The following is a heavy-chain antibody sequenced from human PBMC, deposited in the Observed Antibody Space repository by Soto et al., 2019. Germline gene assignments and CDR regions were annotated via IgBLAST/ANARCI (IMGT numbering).Heavy chain of an antibody. D-gene: IGHD6-19*01. V-gene: IGHV3-23*01. Sequence: EVQLLESGGGLVQPGGSLRLSCAASGFTFSNYAMNWVRQAPGKGLEWVSVISGSGGSTYYADSVKGRFTISRDNSKNTLYLQMNSLTAEDTAVYYCARRSSGWYFDYWGQGTLVTVSS. CDR3: ARRSSGWYFDY. J-gene: IGHJ4*02. CDR2: ISGSGGST. CDR1: GFTFSNYA.